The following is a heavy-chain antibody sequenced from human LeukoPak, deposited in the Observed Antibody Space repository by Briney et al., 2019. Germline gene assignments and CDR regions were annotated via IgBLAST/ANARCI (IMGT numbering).Heavy chain of an antibody. Sequence: GGSLRLSCAVSGFTFSSRTMTSPPQAPPNAPDPPASMHEDGGQINYVDSVTGRFTISRDHAKNALYLQMNSLRAEDTGVYYCVTGGALRGHFPYWSQGTLVTVSS. V-gene: IGHV3-7*01. D-gene: IGHD1-26*01. J-gene: IGHJ4*02. CDR2: MHEDGGQI. CDR3: VTGGALRGHFPY. CDR1: GFTFSSRT.